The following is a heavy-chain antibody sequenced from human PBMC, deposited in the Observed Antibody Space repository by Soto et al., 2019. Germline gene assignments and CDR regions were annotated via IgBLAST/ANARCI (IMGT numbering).Heavy chain of an antibody. CDR1: GYIFIDDW. V-gene: IGHV5-51*01. J-gene: IGHJ5*02. D-gene: IGHD2-15*01. CDR2: VYPSDSDT. Sequence: PGESLKISCKASGYIFIDDWIGWVRQMPGKGLEWMGIVYPSDSDTRYSPSYQGQVTISGDRSTGTAFLQWRSVKASDTALYDCARPPLPGYSIHFNAWGQGTLVTVSS. CDR3: ARPPLPGYSIHFNA.